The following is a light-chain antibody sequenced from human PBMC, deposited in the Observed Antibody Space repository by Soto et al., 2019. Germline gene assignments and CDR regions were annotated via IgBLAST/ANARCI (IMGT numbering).Light chain of an antibody. CDR2: DAS. J-gene: IGKJ2*01. CDR3: QQRGSGYT. V-gene: IGKV3-11*01. Sequence: EIVLTQSPATLSLSPGERATLSCRASQDVSSYLAWYQQRPGQPPRLLIYDASDRAPGIPARFSGSGSGTDFTLTISSLEPEDSAVYYCQQRGSGYTFGRGTKLEIK. CDR1: QDVSSY.